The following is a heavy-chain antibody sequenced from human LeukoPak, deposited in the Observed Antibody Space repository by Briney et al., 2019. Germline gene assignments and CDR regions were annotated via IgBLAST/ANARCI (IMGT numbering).Heavy chain of an antibody. D-gene: IGHD5-18*01. CDR1: GFTFSSYS. V-gene: IGHV3-74*01. CDR2: INSDGSST. CDR3: ARDRGYSYVGDY. J-gene: IGHJ4*02. Sequence: GGSLRLSCAASGFTFSSYSMNWVRQAPGKGLVWVSRINSDGSSTTYADSVKGRFTISRDNARNTLYMRMNSLRAEDTAVYYCARDRGYSYVGDYWGQGTLITVSS.